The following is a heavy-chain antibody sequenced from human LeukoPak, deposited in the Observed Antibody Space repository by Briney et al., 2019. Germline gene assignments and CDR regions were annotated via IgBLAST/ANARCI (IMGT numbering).Heavy chain of an antibody. CDR2: IYYSGST. D-gene: IGHD2-15*01. CDR1: GGSISSYY. CDR3: ARDRGGGSPACFAP. V-gene: IGHV4-59*01. Sequence: SETLSLTCTVSGGSISSYYWSWIRQPPGKGLEWIGYIYYSGSTNYNPSLKSRVTISVDTSKNQFSLKLSSVTAADTAVYYCARDRGGGSPACFAPGGRGPLVPVPS. J-gene: IGHJ5*02.